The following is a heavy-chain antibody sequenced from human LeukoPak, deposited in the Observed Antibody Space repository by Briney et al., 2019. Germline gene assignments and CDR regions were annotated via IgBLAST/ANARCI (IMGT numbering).Heavy chain of an antibody. CDR2: INHSGST. D-gene: IGHD3-22*01. V-gene: IGHV4-34*01. Sequence: PSETLSLTCAAYGASFSDFYGTWIRQPPGKGLEWIGEINHSGSTNYKPSLKSRVTISVDTSKNQFSLKLSSMTAADTAVYYCAYSSGYQQHCGQGTLVTVSS. J-gene: IGHJ1*01. CDR3: AYSSGYQQH. CDR1: GASFSDFY.